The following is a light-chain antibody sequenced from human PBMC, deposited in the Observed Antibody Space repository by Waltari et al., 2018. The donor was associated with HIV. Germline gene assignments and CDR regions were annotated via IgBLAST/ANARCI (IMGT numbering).Light chain of an antibody. CDR1: SSHIGNNF. J-gene: IGLJ2*01. Sequence: QSVLTQPPSVSAAPGQTVTIFCSGSSSHIGNNFVSWYQQLPGTAPKLLSDDDNNRPSGIPDLFSGSKSGTSATLGISGLQTGDEADYYCGTWDSSLSAVVFGGGTKVTVL. CDR3: GTWDSSLSAVV. CDR2: DDN. V-gene: IGLV1-51*01.